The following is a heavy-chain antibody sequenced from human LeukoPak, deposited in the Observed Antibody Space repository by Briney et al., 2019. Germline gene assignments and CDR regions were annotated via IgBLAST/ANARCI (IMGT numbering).Heavy chain of an antibody. CDR3: ARDEPYGYCSGGSCYAAPDY. V-gene: IGHV3-30-3*01. CDR2: ISYDGSNK. D-gene: IGHD2-15*01. J-gene: IGHJ4*02. CDR1: GFTFSSYA. Sequence: GRSLRLSCAASGFTFSSYAMYWVRQAPGKGLEWVAVISYDGSNKYYADSVKGRFTISRDNSKNTLYLQMNSLRAEDTAVYYCARDEPYGYCSGGSCYAAPDYWGQGTLVTVSS.